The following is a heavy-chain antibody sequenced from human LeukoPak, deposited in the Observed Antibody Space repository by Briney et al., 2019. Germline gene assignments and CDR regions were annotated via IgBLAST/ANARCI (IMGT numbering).Heavy chain of an antibody. Sequence: SETLSLTCTVSGGSISSTTYYWGWTRQPPGKGLEWIGSMNYNGATHHNPSLKSRVTLSIDTTKNQFSLKVNSVTAADTAVYYCVFSVAGTSKFFWGQGTLVTVSS. D-gene: IGHD6-19*01. J-gene: IGHJ4*02. CDR1: GGSISSTTYY. V-gene: IGHV4-39*07. CDR3: VFSVAGTSKFF. CDR2: MNYNGAT.